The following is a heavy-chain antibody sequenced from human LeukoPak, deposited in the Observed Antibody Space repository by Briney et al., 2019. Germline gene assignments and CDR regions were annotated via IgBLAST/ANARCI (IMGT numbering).Heavy chain of an antibody. D-gene: IGHD1-26*01. CDR1: GFTFNNYC. CDR3: TREPSGTYWYFDL. V-gene: IGHV3-74*01. CDR2: INGDGSNT. J-gene: IGHJ2*01. Sequence: PGGSLRLSYAASGFTFNNYCMHWVRQAPGKGPVWVSRINGDGSNTHSADSVKGRFTISRDNAKNTLYLQMNSLRAEDTAVYYCTREPSGTYWYFDLWGRGTLVTVSS.